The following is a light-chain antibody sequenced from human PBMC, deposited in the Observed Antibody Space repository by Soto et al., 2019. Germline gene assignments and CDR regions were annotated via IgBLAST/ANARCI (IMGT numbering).Light chain of an antibody. J-gene: IGKJ5*01. CDR2: AAS. CDR1: RSVSNY. Sequence: IQMTHSPSSLSASVGDRFTITLRASRSVSNYLSWYQQKPGKAPKLLIYAASSLQSGVPSRFSGSGSGTDFTLTISSLQPEDFATYYCQHADSFPLITFGQGTRLEIK. CDR3: QHADSFPLIT. V-gene: IGKV1-39*01.